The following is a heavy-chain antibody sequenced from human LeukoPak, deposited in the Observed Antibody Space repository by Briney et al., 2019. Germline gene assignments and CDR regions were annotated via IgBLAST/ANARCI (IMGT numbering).Heavy chain of an antibody. D-gene: IGHD6-13*01. J-gene: IGHJ6*03. CDR3: ARDGAAGTTYYYYYMDV. CDR2: IYHSGST. CDR1: GYSISSGYY. Sequence: SETLSLTCTVSGYSISSGYYWGWIRQPPGKGLEWIGSIYHSGSTYYNPSLKSRVTISVDTSKNQFSLKLSSVTAADTAVYYCARDGAAGTTYYYYYMDVWGKGTTVTVSS. V-gene: IGHV4-38-2*02.